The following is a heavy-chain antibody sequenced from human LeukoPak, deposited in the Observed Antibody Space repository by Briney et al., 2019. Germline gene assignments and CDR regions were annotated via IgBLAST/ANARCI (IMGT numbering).Heavy chain of an antibody. CDR3: VRVGYSYGYAGTFDY. J-gene: IGHJ4*02. V-gene: IGHV3-7*01. Sequence: PGGSLRLSCAASGFTFSSYWMSWVRQAPGKGLEWVANIKQDGSEKYYVDSVKGRFTISRDNAKNSLYLQMNSLRAEDTAVYYCVRVGYSYGYAGTFDYWGREPWSPSPQ. D-gene: IGHD5-18*01. CDR1: GFTFSSYW. CDR2: IKQDGSEK.